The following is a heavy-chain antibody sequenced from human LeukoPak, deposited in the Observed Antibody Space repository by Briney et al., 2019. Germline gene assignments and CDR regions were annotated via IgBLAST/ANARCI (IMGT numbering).Heavy chain of an antibody. J-gene: IGHJ4*02. V-gene: IGHV2-5*02. CDR3: GHRPGRGIPAAH. CDR2: IYWDDDK. CDR1: GFALSTDEVG. D-gene: IGHD2-21*01. Sequence: SGPTLVKPTQTLTLTCTFSGFALSTDEVGVGWIRQPPGKALEWLALIYWDDDKRYSPSLKSRLTITKDSSKNQVVLTMTNMDPVDTATYYCGHRPGRGIPAAHWGQGTLVTVSS.